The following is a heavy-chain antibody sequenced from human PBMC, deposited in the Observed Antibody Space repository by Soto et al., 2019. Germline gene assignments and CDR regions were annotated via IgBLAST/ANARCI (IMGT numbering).Heavy chain of an antibody. CDR3: ARGDPLLWFGEKVYYGMDV. D-gene: IGHD3-10*01. J-gene: IGHJ6*02. V-gene: IGHV4-59*01. Sequence: QVQLQESGPGLVKPSETLSLTCTVSGGSISSYYWSWIRQPPGKGLEWIGYIYYSGSTNYNPSLKSRVTISVDTSKTXFXVKLSSVTAADTAVYYCARGDPLLWFGEKVYYGMDVWGQGTTVTVSS. CDR1: GGSISSYY. CDR2: IYYSGST.